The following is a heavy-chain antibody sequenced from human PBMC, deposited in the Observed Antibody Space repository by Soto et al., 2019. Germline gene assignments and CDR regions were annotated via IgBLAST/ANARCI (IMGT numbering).Heavy chain of an antibody. CDR2: IYYSGST. V-gene: IGHV4-30-4*01. J-gene: IGHJ6*02. CDR3: ARGDHDYGDYGRHYYYGMDV. Sequence: LSLTCTVSGGSISSGDYYWSWIRQPPGKGLEWIGYIYYSGSTYYNPSLKSRVTISVDTSKNQFSLKLSSVTAADTAVYYCARGDHDYGDYGRHYYYGMDVWGQGTTVTVSS. D-gene: IGHD4-17*01. CDR1: GGSISSGDYY.